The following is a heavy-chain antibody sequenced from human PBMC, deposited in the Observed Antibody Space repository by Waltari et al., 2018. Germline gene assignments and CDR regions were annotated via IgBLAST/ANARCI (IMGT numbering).Heavy chain of an antibody. D-gene: IGHD3-10*01. Sequence: QVQLVQSGAEVKKPGASVKVSCKASGYTFTSYYMHWVRQAPGQGLEWMGISNPSGGSTSYAQKCQGRVTMTRDTSTSTVYMELSSLRSEDTAVYYCARDRVTMVRGVGWFDPWGQGTLVTVSS. CDR3: ARDRVTMVRGVGWFDP. J-gene: IGHJ5*02. V-gene: IGHV1-46*01. CDR2: SNPSGGST. CDR1: GYTFTSYY.